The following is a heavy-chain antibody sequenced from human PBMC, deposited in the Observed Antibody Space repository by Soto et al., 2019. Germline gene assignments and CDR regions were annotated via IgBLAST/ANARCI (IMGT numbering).Heavy chain of an antibody. J-gene: IGHJ4*02. Sequence: QVQLVQSGAEVKKPGSSVKVSCKASGGTFSSYAISWVRQAPGQGLEWMGGIIPIFGTANYAKKFQGRVTITADKSTSTAYMELSSLRSEDTAVYYCASRGYYYDSSGYYFDYWGQGTLVTVSS. CDR2: IIPIFGTA. D-gene: IGHD3-22*01. CDR3: ASRGYYYDSSGYYFDY. V-gene: IGHV1-69*06. CDR1: GGTFSSYA.